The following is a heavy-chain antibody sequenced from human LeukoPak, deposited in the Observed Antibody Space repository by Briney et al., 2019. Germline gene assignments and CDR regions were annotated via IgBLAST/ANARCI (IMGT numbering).Heavy chain of an antibody. CDR3: AKDYAAVVVVPAASPHDY. D-gene: IGHD2-2*01. J-gene: IGHJ4*02. CDR1: GFTFSSYG. V-gene: IGHV3-30*02. CDR2: IRNDGSNK. Sequence: GGSLRLPCAASGFTFSSYGMHWVRQAPGKGLEWVAFIRNDGSNKYYADSVKGRFTISRDNSKNTLYLQMNSLRAEDTAVYYCAKDYAAVVVVPAASPHDYWGQGTLVTVSS.